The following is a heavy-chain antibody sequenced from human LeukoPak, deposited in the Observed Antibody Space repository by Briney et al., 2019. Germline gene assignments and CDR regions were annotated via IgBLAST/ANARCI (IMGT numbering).Heavy chain of an antibody. V-gene: IGHV4-59*08. CDR2: IYYSGST. D-gene: IGHD3-9*01. J-gene: IGHJ6*02. Sequence: SETLSLTCTASGGSISSYYWSWIRQPPGKGLEWIGYIYYSGSTNYNPSLKSRVTISVDTSKNQFSLKLSPVTAADTAVYYCARYRDYDILTGYYTSDYYGMDVWGQGTTVTVSS. CDR3: ARYRDYDILTGYYTSDYYGMDV. CDR1: GGSISSYY.